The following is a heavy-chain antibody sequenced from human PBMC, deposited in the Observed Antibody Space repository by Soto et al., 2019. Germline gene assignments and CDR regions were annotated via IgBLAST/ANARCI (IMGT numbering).Heavy chain of an antibody. CDR3: ARRLYYDSSGFEGGGMDV. J-gene: IGHJ6*02. V-gene: IGHV4-4*02. D-gene: IGHD3-22*01. CDR1: GGSISSSNW. CDR2: IYHSGST. Sequence: SETLSLTCAVSGGSISSSNWWSWVRHPPGKGLEWIGEIYHSGSTNYNPSLKSRVTISVDKSKNQFSLKLSSVTAADTAVYYCARRLYYDSSGFEGGGMDVWGQGTTVT.